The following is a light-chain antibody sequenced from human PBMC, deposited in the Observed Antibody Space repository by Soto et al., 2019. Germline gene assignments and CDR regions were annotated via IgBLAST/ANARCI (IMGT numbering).Light chain of an antibody. CDR3: QHCKSVWT. J-gene: IGKJ1*01. V-gene: IGKV1-5*01. CDR2: DAS. Sequence: DIQMTQSPSTLSASVGDRVTITCRASESVSSFLAWYQQKPGKAPKLLIHDASSLESGVPSRFSGSGSGTEFTLPISSLQPDDFATYHCQHCKSVWTFGQGTKVQI. CDR1: ESVSSF.